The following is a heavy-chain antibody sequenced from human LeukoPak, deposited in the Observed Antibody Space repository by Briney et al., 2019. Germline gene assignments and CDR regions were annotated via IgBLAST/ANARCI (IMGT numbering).Heavy chain of an antibody. CDR3: ARGDVDTAMVTDY. CDR2: IIPILGIA. J-gene: IGHJ4*02. CDR1: GGTFSSYA. D-gene: IGHD5-18*01. V-gene: IGHV1-69*04. Sequence: GASVKVSCKASGGTFSSYAISWVRQAPGQGLEWMGRIIPILGIANYAQKFQGRVTITADKSTSTAYMELSSLRSEDTAVYYCARGDVDTAMVTDYRGQGTLVTVSS.